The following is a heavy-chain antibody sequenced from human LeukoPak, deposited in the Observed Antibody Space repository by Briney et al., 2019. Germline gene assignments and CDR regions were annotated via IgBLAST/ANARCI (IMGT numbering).Heavy chain of an antibody. CDR3: ARLISTSSSRFSDY. CDR2: ISISGKNT. V-gene: IGHV3-23*01. Sequence: GGSLRLSCAASGFTFSSYAMSWVRQAPGKGLEWVSVISISGKNTYYADSVKGRFTISRDTSRNTLYLQMHSLRAEDTAVYYCARLISTSSSRFSDYWGQGTLVTVSS. J-gene: IGHJ4*02. CDR1: GFTFSSYA. D-gene: IGHD6-6*01.